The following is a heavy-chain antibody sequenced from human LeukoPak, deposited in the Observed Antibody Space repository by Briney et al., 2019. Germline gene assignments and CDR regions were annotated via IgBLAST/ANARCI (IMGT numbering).Heavy chain of an antibody. Sequence: SETLSLTCTVSGGSISSSNYYWGWIRQSPGKGLEWIVSSYYTGATYYNPSLKSRVTISLDTSENQFSLNLTSVTAADTAVYYCARMRSSSLRNYYYYYMDVWGKGTTVTVSS. J-gene: IGHJ6*03. CDR2: SYYTGAT. CDR3: ARMRSSSLRNYYYYYMDV. V-gene: IGHV4-39*07. CDR1: GGSISSSNYY. D-gene: IGHD6-6*01.